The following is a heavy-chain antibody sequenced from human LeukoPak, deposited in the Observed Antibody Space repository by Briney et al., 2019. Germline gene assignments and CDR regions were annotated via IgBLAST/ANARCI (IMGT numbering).Heavy chain of an antibody. Sequence: GASVKVSCKASGGTFSSYAISWVRQAPGQGLEWMGRIIPILGIANYAQKFQGRVTITADKSTSTAYMELSSLRSEDTAVYYCARGVDYDILTTGNWFDPGGQGTLVTVPS. CDR1: GGTFSSYA. CDR3: ARGVDYDILTTGNWFDP. CDR2: IIPILGIA. J-gene: IGHJ5*02. V-gene: IGHV1-69*04. D-gene: IGHD3-9*01.